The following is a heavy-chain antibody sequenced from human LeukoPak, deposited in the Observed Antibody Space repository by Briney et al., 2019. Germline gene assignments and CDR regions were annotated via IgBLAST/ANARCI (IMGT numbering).Heavy chain of an antibody. J-gene: IGHJ4*02. CDR1: GYTFTGYY. CDR2: IIPIFGTA. V-gene: IGHV1-69*05. CDR3: AGYGPPLDYYFDY. D-gene: IGHD3-10*01. Sequence: SVKVSCKASGYTFTGYYIHWVRQAPGQGLEWMGGIIPIFGTANYAQKFQGRVTITTDESTSTAYMELSSLRSEDTAVYYCAGYGPPLDYYFDYWGQGTLVTVSS.